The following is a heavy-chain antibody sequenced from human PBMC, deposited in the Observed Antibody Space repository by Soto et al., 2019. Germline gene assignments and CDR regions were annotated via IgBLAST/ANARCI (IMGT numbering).Heavy chain of an antibody. Sequence: VASVKVSCKASGGTFSSYAISWVRQAPGQGLEWMGGIIPIFGTANYAQKFQGRVTITADESTSTAYMELSSLRSEDTAVYYCATVLRFLDWLPRDYYYYGMDVWGQGPTVTVSS. CDR2: IIPIFGTA. J-gene: IGHJ6*02. CDR3: ATVLRFLDWLPRDYYYYGMDV. V-gene: IGHV1-69*13. D-gene: IGHD3-3*01. CDR1: GGTFSSYA.